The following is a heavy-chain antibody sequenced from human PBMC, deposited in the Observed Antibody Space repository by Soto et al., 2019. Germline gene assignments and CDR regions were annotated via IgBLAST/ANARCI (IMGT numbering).Heavy chain of an antibody. V-gene: IGHV3-72*01. J-gene: IGHJ4*02. CDR3: ARDSSSCRGGHCYFDN. D-gene: IGHD2-21*02. CDR2: IRSKANNYIT. Sequence: PGGSLRLSCAVSGFTLSDHFMDWVRQTPGKGLEWVGRIRSKANNYITEYAASVKGRFTISRDDSKNSLYLQMNSLRIEDTAMYFCARDSSSCRGGHCYFDNWGQGTLVTVSS. CDR1: GFTLSDHF.